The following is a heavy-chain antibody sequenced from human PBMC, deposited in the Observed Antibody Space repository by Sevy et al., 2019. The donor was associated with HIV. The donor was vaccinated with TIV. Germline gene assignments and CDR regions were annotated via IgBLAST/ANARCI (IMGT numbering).Heavy chain of an antibody. CDR3: ARDLHRGLGGATSGY. J-gene: IGHJ4*02. CDR1: GFTFSDYY. CDR2: ISSSGSNI. Sequence: GGSLRLSCAASGFTFSDYYMSWIRQAPGKGLEWVSYISSSGSNIYYADSVKGRFTVSRDNAKNSMYLQMNSLRAEDTALEYCARDLHRGLGGATSGYWGQGTLVTVSS. D-gene: IGHD1-26*01. V-gene: IGHV3-11*01.